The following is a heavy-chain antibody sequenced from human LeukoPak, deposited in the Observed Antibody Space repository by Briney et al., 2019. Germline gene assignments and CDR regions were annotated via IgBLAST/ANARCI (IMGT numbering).Heavy chain of an antibody. Sequence: PSETLSLTCAAYGGSFSGYYWSWIRQPPGKGLEWIGEINHSGSTNYNPSLKSRVTISVDTSKNQFSLKLSSVTAADTAVYYCATSTVTTSLGYWGQGTLVTVSS. CDR1: GGSFSGYY. CDR3: ATSTVTTSLGY. J-gene: IGHJ4*02. D-gene: IGHD4-17*01. V-gene: IGHV4-34*01. CDR2: INHSGST.